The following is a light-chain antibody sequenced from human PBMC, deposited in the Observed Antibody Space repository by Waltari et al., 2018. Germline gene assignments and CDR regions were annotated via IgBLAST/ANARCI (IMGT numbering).Light chain of an antibody. CDR3: SSFAGSSQML. J-gene: IGLJ2*01. CDR2: EVS. CDR1: SSDVGGFDY. Sequence: QSALIQPPSASGSPGQSVTISCTGTSSDVGGFDYVPWYQQHPGKVPRLMIYEVSKRPSGVPDRFSGSKSGNTASLTVSGLQIEDEADYYCSSFAGSSQMLFGGGTKLTVL. V-gene: IGLV2-8*01.